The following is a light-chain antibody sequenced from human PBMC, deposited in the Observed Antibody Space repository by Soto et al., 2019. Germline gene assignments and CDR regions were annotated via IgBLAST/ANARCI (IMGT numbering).Light chain of an antibody. CDR3: QQTYCFPRT. CDR1: QSISTY. Sequence: DVQMTQSPSSLSASIGDRVTITCRASQSISTYLNWYQQKPGKALKLLIYGTFSLQSAVPSKFSGSGSGIDFALTISSLQFDDFATDYCQQTYCFPRTFGQGPKVYIK. CDR2: GTF. V-gene: IGKV1-39*01. J-gene: IGKJ1*01.